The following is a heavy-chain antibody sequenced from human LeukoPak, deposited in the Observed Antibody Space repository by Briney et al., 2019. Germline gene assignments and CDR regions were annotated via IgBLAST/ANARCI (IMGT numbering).Heavy chain of an antibody. CDR3: ARGRDRDGYNPYFDY. Sequence: PSVKVSCKASGYTFTGYYIHWVRQAPGQGLEWMGIINPSGGSTSYAQKFQGRVTMTRNMSTSTFYMGLSSLRSEDTAVYYCARGRDRDGYNPYFDYWGQGTLVTVSS. CDR1: GYTFTGYY. CDR2: INPSGGST. D-gene: IGHD5-24*01. V-gene: IGHV1-46*01. J-gene: IGHJ4*02.